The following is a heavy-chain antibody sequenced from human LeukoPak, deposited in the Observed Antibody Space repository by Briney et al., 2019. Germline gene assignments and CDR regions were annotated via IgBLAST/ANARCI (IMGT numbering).Heavy chain of an antibody. CDR3: AGGPRMYSSSYYYHYYGMDV. J-gene: IGHJ6*02. V-gene: IGHV1-69*04. D-gene: IGHD6-13*01. CDR2: IIPILGIA. CDR1: GGTFSSYA. Sequence: SVKVSCKASGGTFSSYAISWVRQAPGQGLEWMGRIIPILGIANYAQKVQGRVTMTTDTSTSTAYMELRSLRSDDTAVYYCAGGPRMYSSSYYYHYYGMDVWGQGTTVTVSS.